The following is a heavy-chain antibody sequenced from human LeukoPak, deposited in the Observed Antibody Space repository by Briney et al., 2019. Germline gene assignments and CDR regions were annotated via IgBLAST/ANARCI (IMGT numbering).Heavy chain of an antibody. CDR2: ISCSGSSI. D-gene: IGHD6-6*01. J-gene: IGHJ6*02. CDR1: GFTFSSYE. CDR3: ARGSGRSSDRDYFYDMDV. V-gene: IGHV3-48*03. Sequence: GGSLRLSCATSGFTFSSYEMNWVRQAPGKGQEWVSYISCSGSSIYYVDSVMGRFTISRDNARNSLYLQMNSLRAEDTAVYYCARGSGRSSDRDYFYDMDVWGQGTTVTVSS.